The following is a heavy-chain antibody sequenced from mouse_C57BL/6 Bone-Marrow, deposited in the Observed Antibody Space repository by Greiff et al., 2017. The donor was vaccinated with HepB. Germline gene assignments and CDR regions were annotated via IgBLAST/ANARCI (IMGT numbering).Heavy chain of an antibody. V-gene: IGHV1-64*01. CDR3: ARYEGMVTTKGAWVAY. J-gene: IGHJ3*01. D-gene: IGHD2-2*01. CDR2: IHPNSGST. Sequence: QVQLKQPGAELVKPGASVKLSCKASGYTFTSYWMHWVKQRPGQGLEWIGMIHPNSGSTNYNEKFKSKATLTVDKSSSTAYMQLSSLTSEDSAVYYCARYEGMVTTKGAWVAYGGQGTLVTVSA. CDR1: GYTFTSYW.